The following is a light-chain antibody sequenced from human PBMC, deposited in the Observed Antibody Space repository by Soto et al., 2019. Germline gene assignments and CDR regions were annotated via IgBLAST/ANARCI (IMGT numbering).Light chain of an antibody. CDR3: QQYGSSRA. Sequence: EIVLTQSPGTLPLYPGEGATLSCRASQSVSSSYLAWYQQKPGQAPRLLIYGASSRATGIPDRFSGSGSGTDFTLTISRLEPEDFAVYYCQQYGSSRAFGQGTRWIS. J-gene: IGKJ1*01. CDR2: GAS. V-gene: IGKV3-20*01. CDR1: QSVSSSY.